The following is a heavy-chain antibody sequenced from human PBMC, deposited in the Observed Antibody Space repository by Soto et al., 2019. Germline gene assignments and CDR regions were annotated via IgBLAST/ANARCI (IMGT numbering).Heavy chain of an antibody. CDR2: ITSDGDST. V-gene: IGHV3-64D*06. J-gene: IGHJ4*01. D-gene: IGHD2-15*01. Sequence: GGSLRLSCSVSGFTFSKYAMHWVRQAPGKGLEYVSGITSDGDSTWHADSVKDRFTISGDNSKNTLFLQMSSLRVEDTAIYFCVKGNQLLRYYFEFWGPGTLVTVSS. CDR3: VKGNQLLRYYFEF. CDR1: GFTFSKYA.